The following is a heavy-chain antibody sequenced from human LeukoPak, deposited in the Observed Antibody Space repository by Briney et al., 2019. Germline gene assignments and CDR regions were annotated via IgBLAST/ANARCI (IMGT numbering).Heavy chain of an antibody. J-gene: IGHJ6*04. Sequence: GASVKVSCKASGGTFSSYAISWVRQAPGQGLEWMGGIIPIFGTANYAQKFQGRVTITADESTSTAYMELSSLRSEDTAVYYCARDTGSSSGGGSGMDVWGKGTTVTVSS. CDR3: ARDTGSSSGGGSGMDV. V-gene: IGHV1-69*13. CDR2: IIPIFGTA. CDR1: GGTFSSYA. D-gene: IGHD6-13*01.